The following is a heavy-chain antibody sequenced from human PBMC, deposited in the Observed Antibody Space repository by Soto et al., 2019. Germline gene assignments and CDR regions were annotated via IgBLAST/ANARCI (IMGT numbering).Heavy chain of an antibody. Sequence: QVQLVQSGTEVKKPGASVKISCKASGYTFTGYYIYWVRQAPGQGLEFMGAINSCGGNTDYAQKFQGRVTVTRDTSTSTVYMELTSLRFDDTAVYYCAGGNCAGDCYFDYWGQGTLVTVSS. CDR3: AGGNCAGDCYFDY. CDR1: GYTFTGYY. D-gene: IGHD2-21*02. CDR2: INSCGGNT. J-gene: IGHJ4*02. V-gene: IGHV1-46*01.